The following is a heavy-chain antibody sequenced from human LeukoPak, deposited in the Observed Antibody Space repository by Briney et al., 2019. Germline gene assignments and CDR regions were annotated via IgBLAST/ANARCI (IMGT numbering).Heavy chain of an antibody. CDR1: GYTFTSYY. J-gene: IGHJ6*02. CDR2: INPSGGST. D-gene: IGHD2-2*01. V-gene: IGHV1-46*01. CDR3: AREDIVVVPAASRLYYYYGMDV. Sequence: GASVKVSCKASGYTFTSYYMHWVRQAPGQGLEWMGIINPSGGSTSYAQKFQGRVTITADESTSTAYMELSSLRSEDTAVYYCAREDIVVVPAASRLYYYYGMDVWGQGTTVTVSS.